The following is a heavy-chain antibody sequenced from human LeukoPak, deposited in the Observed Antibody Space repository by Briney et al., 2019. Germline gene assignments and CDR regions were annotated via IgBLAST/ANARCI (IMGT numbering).Heavy chain of an antibody. Sequence: GGSLRLSCAASGFTFSSYAMSWIRQAPGKGLEWVSSIDYDGGSGYYADSVKGRFTISRDNSKNTLYLQMNRLRAEDTAIYYCAKDSRSSGWYDWFDPWGQGTLVTVSS. CDR3: AKDSRSSGWYDWFDP. J-gene: IGHJ5*02. CDR2: IDYDGGSG. D-gene: IGHD6-19*01. V-gene: IGHV3-23*01. CDR1: GFTFSSYA.